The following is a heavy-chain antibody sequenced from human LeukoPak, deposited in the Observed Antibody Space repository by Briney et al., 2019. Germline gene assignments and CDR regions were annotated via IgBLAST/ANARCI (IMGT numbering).Heavy chain of an antibody. J-gene: IGHJ4*02. V-gene: IGHV3-30*18. Sequence: PGGSLRLSCAASGFTFSSYGMHWVRQAPGKGLEWVAVISYDGSDKYYADSVKGRFTISRDNSKNTLYLQMNSLRAEDTAVYYCAKDEGSGSHGGIDYWGQGTMVTVSS. CDR1: GFTFSSYG. CDR3: AKDEGSGSHGGIDY. D-gene: IGHD6-19*01. CDR2: ISYDGSDK.